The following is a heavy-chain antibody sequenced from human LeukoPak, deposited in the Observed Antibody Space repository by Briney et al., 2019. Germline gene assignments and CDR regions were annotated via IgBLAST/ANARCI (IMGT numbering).Heavy chain of an antibody. J-gene: IGHJ4*02. D-gene: IGHD5-18*01. CDR3: ARDSDHTSMLFKGFDY. CDR1: GYSISSGYY. V-gene: IGHV4-38-2*02. Sequence: PSETLSLTCTVSGYSISSGYYWGWIRPPPGKGLEWIGNIHQSGSTYYNPSVKSRVSISMDTSKNQFSLKLNSVTAADTAVYYCARDSDHTSMLFKGFDYWGQGTLVTVSS. CDR2: IHQSGST.